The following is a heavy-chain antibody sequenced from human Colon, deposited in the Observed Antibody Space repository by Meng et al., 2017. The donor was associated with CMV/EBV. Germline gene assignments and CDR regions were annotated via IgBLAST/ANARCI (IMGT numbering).Heavy chain of an antibody. V-gene: IGHV1-69*06. CDR1: GGTFGSYA. CDR2: IIPVFQKA. Sequence: SVKVSCKASGGTFGSYAVGWVRQAPGQGLEWMGGIIPVFQKANYAQNFQGRINITADKSTNTVYLEMISLTSEDSASYYCATGTANCYVCSYNMDVWGQGTTVTVSS. J-gene: IGHJ6*02. D-gene: IGHD2-2*01. CDR3: ATGTANCYVCSYNMDV.